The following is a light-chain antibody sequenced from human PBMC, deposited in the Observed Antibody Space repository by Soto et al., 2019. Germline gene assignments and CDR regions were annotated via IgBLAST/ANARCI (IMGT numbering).Light chain of an antibody. CDR1: QSIERY. Sequence: DIQMTQSPSSLSASVGDRVTITCRASQSIERYLNWYQQKSGKAPKFLMYATSHLQSGVPSRFSGSGSGTEFTLTISGLQPEDFGSYYCQQTYTVPYTFGPGTKLEIE. CDR3: QQTYTVPYT. J-gene: IGKJ2*01. CDR2: ATS. V-gene: IGKV1-39*01.